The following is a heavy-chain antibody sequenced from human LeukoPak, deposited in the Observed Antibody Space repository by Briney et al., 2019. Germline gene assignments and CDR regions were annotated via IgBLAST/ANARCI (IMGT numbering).Heavy chain of an antibody. Sequence: PSETLSLTCAVYGGSFSGYYWSWIRQPPGKGLEWIGEINHSGSTNYNPSLKSRVTISVDTSKNQFSLKLSSVTAADTAVYYCARGNVSSGPSYYFDYGGQGTLVTVSS. J-gene: IGHJ4*02. CDR1: GGSFSGYY. V-gene: IGHV4-34*01. D-gene: IGHD3-22*01. CDR2: INHSGST. CDR3: ARGNVSSGPSYYFDY.